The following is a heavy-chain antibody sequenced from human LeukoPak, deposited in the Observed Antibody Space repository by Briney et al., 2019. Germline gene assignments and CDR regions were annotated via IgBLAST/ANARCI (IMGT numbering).Heavy chain of an antibody. V-gene: IGHV3-7*01. CDR2: INQDGSKE. J-gene: IGHJ4*02. CDR1: GFIFSNYW. CDR3: VRDGGVSGYDLLDY. D-gene: IGHD5-12*01. Sequence: GGSPSLSCTASGFIFSNYWMTWVRQAPGKGLEWVAQINQDGSKEYYIDSVKARFSISRDNARNSLSLQMNSLRAEDTAVYYCVRDGGVSGYDLLDYWGQGTLVTVSS.